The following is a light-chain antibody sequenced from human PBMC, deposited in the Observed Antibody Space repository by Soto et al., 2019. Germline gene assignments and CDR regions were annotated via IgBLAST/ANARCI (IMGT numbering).Light chain of an antibody. CDR2: KAS. V-gene: IGKV1-5*03. J-gene: IGKJ1*01. CDR1: QSISSW. Sequence: DIQMTQSPSTLSASVGDRVIITCRASQSISSWLAWYQQKPGKAPKLLIYKASTLESGVPSRFSGSGSGTVFTLTISSLQPDDFATYYCQQYDTYWTFGQGTKVEIK. CDR3: QQYDTYWT.